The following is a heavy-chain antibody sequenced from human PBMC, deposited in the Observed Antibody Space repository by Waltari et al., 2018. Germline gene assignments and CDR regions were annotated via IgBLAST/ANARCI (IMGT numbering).Heavy chain of an antibody. CDR2: IKINGGPA. Sequence: APRARLVWLSRIKINGGPAGYADSLKGRFTISRDNAKATLYLQTSSLRAEDTAVYSRARTSDTPYDSSGYTWDYWGQGTLVTVSS. J-gene: IGHJ4*02. V-gene: IGHV3-74*01. D-gene: IGHD3-22*01. CDR3: ARTSDTPYDSSGYTWDY.